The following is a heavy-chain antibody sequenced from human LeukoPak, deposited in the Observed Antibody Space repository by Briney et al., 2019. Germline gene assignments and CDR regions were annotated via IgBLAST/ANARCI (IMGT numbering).Heavy chain of an antibody. CDR2: IIPISGTT. D-gene: IGHD1-26*01. J-gene: IGHJ5*02. Sequence: SVKVSCKTSGGTFTSYAITWARQAPGQGLEWMGKIIPISGTTNYAQKFQGRVTFTADESTSTAYMELSSLRSEDTALYYCARKLRLGGNWFDPWGQGTLVTVSS. CDR1: GGTFTSYA. CDR3: ARKLRLGGNWFDP. V-gene: IGHV1-69*13.